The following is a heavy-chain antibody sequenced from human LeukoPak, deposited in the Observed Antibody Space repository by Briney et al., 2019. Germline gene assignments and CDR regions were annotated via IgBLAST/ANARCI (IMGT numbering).Heavy chain of an antibody. V-gene: IGHV4-39*07. CDR2: IYYSGST. Sequence: PSETLSLTCTVSGGSISSSSYYWGWTRQPPGKGLEWIGSIYYSGSTYYNPSLKSRVTISVDTSKNQFSLKLSSVTAADTAVYYCARVRIVGATVDYWGQGTLVTVSS. J-gene: IGHJ4*02. D-gene: IGHD1-26*01. CDR3: ARVRIVGATVDY. CDR1: GGSISSSSYY.